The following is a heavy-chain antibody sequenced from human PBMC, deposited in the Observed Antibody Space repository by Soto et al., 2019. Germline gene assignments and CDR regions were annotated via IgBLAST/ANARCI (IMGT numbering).Heavy chain of an antibody. Sequence: GESLKISCKGSGYSFTSYWISWVRQMPGKGLEWMGRIDPSDSYTNYSPSFQGHVTISADKSISTAYLQWSSLKASDTAMYYCARGGVVVVPAAIEGDYYYYYGMDVWGQGTTVTVSS. V-gene: IGHV5-10-1*01. CDR2: IDPSDSYT. CDR1: GYSFTSYW. CDR3: ARGGVVVVPAAIEGDYYYYYGMDV. D-gene: IGHD2-2*02. J-gene: IGHJ6*02.